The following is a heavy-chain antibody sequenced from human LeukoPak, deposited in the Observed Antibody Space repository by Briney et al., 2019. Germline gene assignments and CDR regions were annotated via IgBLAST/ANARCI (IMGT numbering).Heavy chain of an antibody. CDR2: ISGSGGST. J-gene: IGHJ5*02. CDR1: GFTFSSYG. D-gene: IGHD2-21*01. CDR3: AKNIVVARNTLFLYNWFDP. Sequence: GGSLRLSCAASGFTFSSYGMSWVRQAPGKGLEWVSAISGSGGSTYYADSVKGRFTISRDNSKNTLYLQMNSLRAEDTAVYYCAKNIVVARNTLFLYNWFDPWGQGTLVTVSS. V-gene: IGHV3-23*01.